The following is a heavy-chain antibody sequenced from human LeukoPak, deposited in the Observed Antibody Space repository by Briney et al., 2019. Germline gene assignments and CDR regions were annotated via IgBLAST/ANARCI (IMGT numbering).Heavy chain of an antibody. Sequence: SETLSLTCIVSGGSISSYYWSWIRQPPGKGLEWIGYIYYSGSTNYNPSLKSRVTISVDTSKNQFSLKLRSVTAADTAVYYCARQGLGPNYYIDYWGQGTLVTVSS. D-gene: IGHD1-26*01. CDR1: GGSISSYY. CDR3: ARQGLGPNYYIDY. V-gene: IGHV4-59*08. J-gene: IGHJ4*02. CDR2: IYYSGST.